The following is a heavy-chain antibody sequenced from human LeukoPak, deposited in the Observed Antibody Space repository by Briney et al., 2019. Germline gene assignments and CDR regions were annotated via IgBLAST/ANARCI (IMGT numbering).Heavy chain of an antibody. CDR2: IVPIPGIA. D-gene: IGHD2-2*01. Sequence: SVKVSCKASGGTFSSHAIAWVRQAPGQGPEWMGGIVPIPGIADYAQKFQGRVTITADESTSTAYMELRGLTSDDTAVYYCARGLQYQLFKALRYYYMDVWGEGTTVTVSS. CDR1: GGTFSSHA. J-gene: IGHJ6*03. CDR3: ARGLQYQLFKALRYYYMDV. V-gene: IGHV1-69*10.